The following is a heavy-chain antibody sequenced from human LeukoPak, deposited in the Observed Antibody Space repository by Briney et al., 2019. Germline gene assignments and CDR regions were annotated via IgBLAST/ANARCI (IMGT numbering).Heavy chain of an antibody. CDR1: GFTFSSYA. J-gene: IGHJ4*02. CDR2: ISGSGGST. CDR3: AKGWDGYNSHSPFDY. Sequence: AGGSLRLSCAASGFTFSSYAMSWVRQAPGKGLEWVSAISGSGGSTYYADSVKGRFTISRDNSKNTLYLQMNSLRAEDTAVYYCAKGWDGYNSHSPFDYWGQGTLVTVSS. V-gene: IGHV3-23*01. D-gene: IGHD5-24*01.